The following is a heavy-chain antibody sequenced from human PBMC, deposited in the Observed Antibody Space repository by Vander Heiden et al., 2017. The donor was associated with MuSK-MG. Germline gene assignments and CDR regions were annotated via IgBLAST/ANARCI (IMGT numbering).Heavy chain of an antibody. CDR2: INHSGST. J-gene: IGHJ4*02. D-gene: IGHD3-10*01. CDR3: ARVRTYYYGSGSYKAGCFDY. Sequence: QVQLQQWGAGLLKPSETLSLTCAVYGGSFSGYSWSWIRQPPGKGLEWIGEINHSGSTNYNPSLKSRVTISVDTSKNQFSLKLSSVTAADTAVYYCARVRTYYYGSGSYKAGCFDYWGQGTLVTVSS. V-gene: IGHV4-34*01. CDR1: GGSFSGYS.